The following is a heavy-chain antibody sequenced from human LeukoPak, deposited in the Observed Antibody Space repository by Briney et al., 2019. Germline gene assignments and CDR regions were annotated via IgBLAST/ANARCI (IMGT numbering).Heavy chain of an antibody. CDR3: VRDRGTYRPIDY. V-gene: IGHV3-21*04. D-gene: IGHD1-26*01. J-gene: IGHJ4*02. Sequence: GGSLRLSCAASAFSLSAYNMNWVRQAPGKGLEWVSSISYTGTYIYYADSVKGRFTISRDNAQNSLYLQMNSLRAEDTAIYYCVRDRGTYRPIDYWGQGTLVTVSS. CDR1: AFSLSAYN. CDR2: ISYTGTYI.